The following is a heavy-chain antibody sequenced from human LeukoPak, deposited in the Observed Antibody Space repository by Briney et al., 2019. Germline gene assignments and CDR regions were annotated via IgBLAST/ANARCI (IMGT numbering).Heavy chain of an antibody. CDR1: GFTFNDYG. Sequence: PGRSLRLSCAASGFTFNDYGMHWVRQAPGKGLEWVAVISLDGSDEFYADSVKGRFTIFRDNFKNTLYLQLNSLRAEDTAIYYCVKVDSGYYRWGQGTLVTVSS. CDR2: ISLDGSDE. J-gene: IGHJ5*02. CDR3: VKVDSGYYR. D-gene: IGHD3-22*01. V-gene: IGHV3-30*18.